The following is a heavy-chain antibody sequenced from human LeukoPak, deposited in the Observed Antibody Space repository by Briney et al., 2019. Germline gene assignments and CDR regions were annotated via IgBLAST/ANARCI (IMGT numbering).Heavy chain of an antibody. CDR2: IYDSGTT. V-gene: IGHV4-30-4*01. J-gene: IGHJ4*02. D-gene: IGHD1-14*01. CDR1: SGSISSAEYY. Sequence: SETLSLTCTVSSGSISSAEYYWSWIRQPPGKGLEWIGYIYDSGTTYYNPALQSRVTISVDTSDNQFSLKLRSLTAADTAVYYCARGGDRRGFDYWGQGTLVTVSS. CDR3: ARGGDRRGFDY.